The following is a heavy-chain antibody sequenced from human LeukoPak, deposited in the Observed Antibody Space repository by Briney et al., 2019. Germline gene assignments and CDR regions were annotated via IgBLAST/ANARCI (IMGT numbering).Heavy chain of an antibody. CDR2: ISSTSGFI. CDR1: GFTFSSVS. Sequence: GGSLRLSCSASGFTFSSVSINWVRQAPGKGLEWVSSISSTSGFISYADSLKGRFTISRDNAKNSVYLQMNSLRAEDTALYYCAIVHSGYGPGYIDYWGQGTLVTVSS. D-gene: IGHD5-12*01. J-gene: IGHJ4*02. CDR3: AIVHSGYGPGYIDY. V-gene: IGHV3-21*06.